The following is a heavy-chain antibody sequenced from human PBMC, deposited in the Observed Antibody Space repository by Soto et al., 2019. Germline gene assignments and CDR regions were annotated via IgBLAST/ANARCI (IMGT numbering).Heavy chain of an antibody. D-gene: IGHD2-21*02. CDR1: GGSISSSSYY. V-gene: IGHV4-39*01. CDR3: ASLPNCGGDCFFFDY. J-gene: IGHJ4*02. CDR2: IYYSGST. Sequence: SETLSLTCTVSGGSISSSSYYWGWIRQPPGKGLEWIGSIYYSGSTYYNPSLKSRVTISVDTSKNRFSLKLSSVTAADTAVYYCASLPNCGGDCFFFDYWGQGTLVTVSS.